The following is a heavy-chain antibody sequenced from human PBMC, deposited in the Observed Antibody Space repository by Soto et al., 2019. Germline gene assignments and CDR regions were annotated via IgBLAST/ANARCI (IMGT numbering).Heavy chain of an antibody. CDR2: IIPIFGTA. J-gene: IGHJ6*02. V-gene: IGHV1-69*01. Sequence: QVQLVQSGAEVKKPGSSVKVSCKASGGTFSSYAISWVRQAPGQGLEWMGGIIPIFGTANYAQKFQGRVTITADESTSTAYMELSSLRSEDTAVYYCARVTYSSGWYDRWSYYYYYGMDVWGQGTTVTVSS. CDR1: GGTFSSYA. CDR3: ARVTYSSGWYDRWSYYYYYGMDV. D-gene: IGHD6-19*01.